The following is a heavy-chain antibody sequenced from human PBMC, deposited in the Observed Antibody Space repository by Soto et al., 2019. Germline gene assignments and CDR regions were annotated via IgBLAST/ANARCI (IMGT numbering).Heavy chain of an antibody. CDR3: AKDLRGYSYGSFDY. J-gene: IGHJ4*02. V-gene: IGHV3-23*01. Sequence: GGSLRLSCAASGFTFSSYAMSWVRQAPGKGLEWVSAISGSGGSTYYADSVKGRFTISRDSSKNTLYLQMNSLRAEDTAVYYCAKDLRGYSYGSFDYWGQGTLVTVSS. CDR2: ISGSGGST. D-gene: IGHD5-18*01. CDR1: GFTFSSYA.